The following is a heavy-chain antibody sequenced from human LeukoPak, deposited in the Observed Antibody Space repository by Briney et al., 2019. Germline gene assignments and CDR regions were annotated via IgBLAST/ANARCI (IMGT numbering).Heavy chain of an antibody. CDR3: ARDQWELRGVLDY. J-gene: IGHJ4*02. CDR2: IIPIFGTA. CDR1: GGTFSSYA. Sequence: SVKVSCKASGGTFSSYAISWVRQAPGQGLEWMGRIIPIFGTANYAQKFQGRVTITADESTSTAYMELSSLRSEDTAVYYCARDQWELRGVLDYWGQGTLVTVSS. D-gene: IGHD1-26*01. V-gene: IGHV1-69*13.